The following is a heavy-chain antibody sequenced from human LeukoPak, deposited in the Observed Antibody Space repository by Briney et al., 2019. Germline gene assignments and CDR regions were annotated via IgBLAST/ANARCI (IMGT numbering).Heavy chain of an antibody. CDR1: GYTFTGYY. D-gene: IGHD6-13*01. Sequence: GASVKVSCKASGYTFTGYYMHWVRQAPGQGLEWMGWINPNSGGTNYAQKFQGRVTMTRDTSISTAYMELSRLRSDDTAVYYCARASKKGMAATPADYWGQGTLVTVSS. V-gene: IGHV1-2*02. CDR2: INPNSGGT. CDR3: ARASKKGMAATPADY. J-gene: IGHJ4*02.